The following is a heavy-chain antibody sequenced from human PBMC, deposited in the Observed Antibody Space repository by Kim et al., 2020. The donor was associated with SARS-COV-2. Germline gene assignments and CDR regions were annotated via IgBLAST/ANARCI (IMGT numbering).Heavy chain of an antibody. CDR2: ISYDGSNK. J-gene: IGHJ4*02. Sequence: GGSLRLSCAASGFTFSSYGMHWVRQAPGKGLEWVAVISYDGSNKYYADSVKGRFTISRDNSKNTLYLQMNSLRAEDTAVYYCAREELFSSSWYTTAHFDYWGQGTLVTVSS. D-gene: IGHD6-13*01. V-gene: IGHV3-33*05. CDR3: AREELFSSSWYTTAHFDY. CDR1: GFTFSSYG.